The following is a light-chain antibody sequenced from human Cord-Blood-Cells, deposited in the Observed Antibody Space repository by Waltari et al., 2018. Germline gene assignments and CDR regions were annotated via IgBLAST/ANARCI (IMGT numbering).Light chain of an antibody. J-gene: IGLJ1*01. CDR1: SSDVGSYNI. Sequence: QSALTQPASVSGSPGQSITISCTGTSSDVGSYNIVSWYQQHPDKASKLMIYEGSKRPSGVSNRFAGSKSGNTASLTISGLQAEDEADYYCCSYAGSSTYVFGTGTKVTVL. CDR3: CSYAGSSTYV. V-gene: IGLV2-23*01. CDR2: EGS.